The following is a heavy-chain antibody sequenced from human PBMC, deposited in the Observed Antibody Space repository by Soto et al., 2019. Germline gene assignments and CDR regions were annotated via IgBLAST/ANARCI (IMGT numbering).Heavy chain of an antibody. CDR2: INHSGST. Sequence: SETLSLTCAVYGGSFSGYYWSWIRQPPGKGLEWIGEINHSGSTNYNPSLKSRVTISVDTSKNQFSLKLSSVTAADTAVYYCARADGPAAMYFDYWGQGTLVTVSS. D-gene: IGHD2-2*01. V-gene: IGHV4-34*01. CDR1: GGSFSGYY. CDR3: ARADGPAAMYFDY. J-gene: IGHJ4*02.